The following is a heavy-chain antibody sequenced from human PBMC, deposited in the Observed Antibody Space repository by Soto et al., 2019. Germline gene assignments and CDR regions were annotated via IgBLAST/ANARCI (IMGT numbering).Heavy chain of an antibody. CDR2: ISSASSYT. J-gene: IGHJ4*02. V-gene: IGHV3-21*01. Sequence: EVQLVESGGGLVKPGGSLRLSCAASGFTFSSYSMNWVRQAPGKGLEWVSSISSASSYTYYADSVKGRLTISRDNAKNSLFLQMNSLRAEYTAVYYCARVKAGSAAGIGSPADCWGQGTLVTVSS. CDR1: GFTFSSYS. CDR3: ARVKAGSAAGIGSPADC. D-gene: IGHD6-13*01.